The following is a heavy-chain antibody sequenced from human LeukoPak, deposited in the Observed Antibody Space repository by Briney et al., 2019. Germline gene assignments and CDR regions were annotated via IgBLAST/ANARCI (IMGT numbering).Heavy chain of an antibody. Sequence: ASVKVSCKASGGTFSSYAISWVRQAPGQGLEWMGRIIPILGIANYAQKFQGRVTITADKSTSTAYMELSSLRSEDTAVYYCARERGDYYYDSSGYYDYWGQGTLVTVSS. CDR2: IIPILGIA. J-gene: IGHJ4*02. CDR3: ARERGDYYYDSSGYYDY. D-gene: IGHD3-22*01. V-gene: IGHV1-69*04. CDR1: GGTFSSYA.